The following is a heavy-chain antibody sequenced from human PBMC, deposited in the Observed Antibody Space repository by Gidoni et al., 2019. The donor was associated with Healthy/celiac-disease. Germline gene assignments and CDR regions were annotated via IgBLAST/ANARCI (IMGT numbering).Heavy chain of an antibody. Sequence: QVQLQQWGAGLLKPSETLSLTCAVYGGSFSGYYWSWIRQPPGKGLEWIGEINHSGSTNYNPSLKSRVTISVDTSKNQFSLKLSSVTAADTAVYYCARGVVTYQLLLYRLYYFDYWGQGTLVTVSS. CDR3: ARGVVTYQLLLYRLYYFDY. CDR2: INHSGST. CDR1: GGSFSGYY. D-gene: IGHD2-2*01. V-gene: IGHV4-34*01. J-gene: IGHJ4*02.